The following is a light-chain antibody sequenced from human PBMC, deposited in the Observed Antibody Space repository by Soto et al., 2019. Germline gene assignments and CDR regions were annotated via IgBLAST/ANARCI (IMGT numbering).Light chain of an antibody. CDR1: QTVSSSY. V-gene: IGKV3-20*01. Sequence: ENVLTQSPGTLSLSPGDRATLSCRASQTVSSSYLTWYQHKPGQAPRLLIYGAFSRATGIPDRFSCSGSGTDFTLTISRLEPEDFAVYYCQHFGSSPLYTFGPGTKLEIK. CDR2: GAF. CDR3: QHFGSSPLYT. J-gene: IGKJ2*01.